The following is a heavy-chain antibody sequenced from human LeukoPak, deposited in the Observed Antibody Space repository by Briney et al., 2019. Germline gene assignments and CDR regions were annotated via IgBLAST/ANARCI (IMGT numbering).Heavy chain of an antibody. CDR1: GDSISSYY. J-gene: IGHJ3*02. CDR3: ARPGWVGATGAFHI. V-gene: IGHV4-59*01. Sequence: SETLSLTCTVSGDSISSYYWSWIRQPPGTGLEWIGYIHYSGNTNYNPSLKSRVSISVDTSNNQFSLKLSSVTAADTAVYYCARPGWVGATGAFHIWGQGTLATVSS. CDR2: IHYSGNT. D-gene: IGHD1-26*01.